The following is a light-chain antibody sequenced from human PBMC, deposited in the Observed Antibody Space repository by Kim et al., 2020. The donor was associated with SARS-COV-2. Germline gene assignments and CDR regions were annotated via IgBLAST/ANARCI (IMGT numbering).Light chain of an antibody. J-gene: IGLJ2*01. Sequence: VALGQTVRSTVQGDSSRTYYASWHQQKPGQAPVLVIYGKRNRPSGIPVRFSGSSSGNTASLTITGAQAEDEADYYCNSRDSSGNVVFGGGTQLTVL. CDR3: NSRDSSGNVV. CDR1: SSRTYY. V-gene: IGLV3-19*01. CDR2: GKR.